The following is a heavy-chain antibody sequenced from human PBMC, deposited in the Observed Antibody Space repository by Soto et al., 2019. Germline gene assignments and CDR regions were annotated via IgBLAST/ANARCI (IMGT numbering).Heavy chain of an antibody. D-gene: IGHD4-17*01. J-gene: IGHJ4*02. Sequence: QVQLVQSGTEVKKPGSSVKVSCKASGGTFSTYVISWVRQAPGQGLEWMGVFIPTFGTANYAQKFQGRVTITADKSTNTAYMELSSLRSDDTAVYYCAREGHTVTPRVYYFASWGQGTLVTVSS. CDR1: GGTFSTYV. CDR3: AREGHTVTPRVYYFAS. CDR2: FIPTFGTA. V-gene: IGHV1-69*06.